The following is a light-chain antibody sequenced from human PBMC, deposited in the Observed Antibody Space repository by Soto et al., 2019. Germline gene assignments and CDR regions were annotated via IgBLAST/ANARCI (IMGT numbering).Light chain of an antibody. CDR2: AAS. CDR3: QQYNNWHPDT. CDR1: QSVSSN. Sequence: EIVMTQSPATLSVSPGERATLSCRASQSVSSNLAWYQQKPGQAPRLLIYAASTRATGIPARFSGSGSGAEFSLTISSLQSEDFAVYYCQQYNNWHPDTFGQGTNLEIK. J-gene: IGKJ2*01. V-gene: IGKV3-15*01.